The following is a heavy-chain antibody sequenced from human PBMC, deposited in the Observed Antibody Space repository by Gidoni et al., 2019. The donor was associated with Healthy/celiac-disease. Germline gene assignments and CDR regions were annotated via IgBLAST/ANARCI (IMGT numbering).Heavy chain of an antibody. Sequence: QVQLVQSGSELKKPGASVKVSCKASGYTFTSYAMIWVRQAPGQGLEWMGWINTNTGNPTYAQGFTGRFVFSLDTSVSTAYLQISSLKAEDTAVYYCARSHDYYGSGSFSYYYYYYGMDVWGQGTTVTVSS. CDR3: ARSHDYYGSGSFSYYYYYYGMDV. V-gene: IGHV7-4-1*02. CDR1: GYTFTSYA. CDR2: INTNTGNP. D-gene: IGHD3-10*01. J-gene: IGHJ6*02.